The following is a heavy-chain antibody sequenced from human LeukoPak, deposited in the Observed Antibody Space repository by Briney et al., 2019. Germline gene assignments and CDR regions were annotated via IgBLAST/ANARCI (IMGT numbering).Heavy chain of an antibody. CDR3: ARDRLGSGSYFPLDV. J-gene: IGHJ6*02. D-gene: IGHD3-10*01. CDR1: EFTFSSYS. CDR2: ISSSSSFI. V-gene: IGHV3-21*01. Sequence: GGSLRLSCAASEFTFSSYSMNWVRQAPGKGLEWVSSISSSSSFIYYGDSVKGRFTISRDNAKNSLYLLINSLRAEDTAVYYCARDRLGSGSYFPLDVWGQGTTVTVSS.